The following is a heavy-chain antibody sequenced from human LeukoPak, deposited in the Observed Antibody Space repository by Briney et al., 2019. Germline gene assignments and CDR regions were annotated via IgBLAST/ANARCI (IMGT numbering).Heavy chain of an antibody. J-gene: IGHJ6*04. V-gene: IGHV1-3*01. CDR2: INAGNGNT. CDR3: ARDPVAVAGRYYYYYGMDV. D-gene: IGHD6-19*01. CDR1: GSTFTSYA. Sequence: GASVKVSCKASGSTFTSYAMHWVRQATGQRLEWMGWINAGNGNTKYSQKFQGRVTITRDTSASTDYMELSSLRSEDTAVYYCARDPVAVAGRYYYYYGMDVWGKGTTVTVSS.